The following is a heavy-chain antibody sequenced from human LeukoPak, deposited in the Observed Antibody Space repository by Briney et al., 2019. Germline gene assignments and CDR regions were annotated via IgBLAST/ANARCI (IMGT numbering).Heavy chain of an antibody. Sequence: APVKVSCKASGYTFTGYYMHWVRQAPGQGLEWMGWINPNSGGTNYAQKFQGRVTITRDTSISTAYMELSRLRSDDTAVYYCARDGSPPYYYDSSGYYGSDFWGQGTLVTVSS. CDR3: ARDGSPPYYYDSSGYYGSDF. CDR1: GYTFTGYY. J-gene: IGHJ4*02. CDR2: INPNSGGT. V-gene: IGHV1-2*02. D-gene: IGHD3-22*01.